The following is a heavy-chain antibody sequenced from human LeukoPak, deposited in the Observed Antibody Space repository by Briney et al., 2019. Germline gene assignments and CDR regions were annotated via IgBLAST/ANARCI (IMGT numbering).Heavy chain of an antibody. V-gene: IGHV4-61*08. D-gene: IGHD4-23*01. J-gene: IGHJ4*02. Sequence: SETLSLTCTVSGGSISSGGYYWSWIRQHPGKGLEWIGYIYYSGSTDYNPSLKSRVTISIDASKNQFSLRLRSVTAADTAVYYCARAAIGSNSEFDYGGQGTLVTVSS. CDR1: GGSISSGGYY. CDR2: IYYSGST. CDR3: ARAAIGSNSEFDY.